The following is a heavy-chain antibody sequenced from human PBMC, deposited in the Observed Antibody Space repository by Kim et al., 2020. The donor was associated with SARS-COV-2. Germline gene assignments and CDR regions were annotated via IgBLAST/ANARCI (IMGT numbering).Heavy chain of an antibody. V-gene: IGHV3-23*01. CDR2: ISGSGGST. CDR1: GFTFSSYA. D-gene: IGHD3-22*01. Sequence: GGSLRLSCAASGFTFSSYAMSWVRQAPGKGLEWVSAISGSGGSTYYADSVEGRFTISRDNSKNTLYLQMNSLRAEDTAVYYCAKDLANYYDSSGVYYYYYGMDVWGQGTTVTVSS. J-gene: IGHJ6*02. CDR3: AKDLANYYDSSGVYYYYYGMDV.